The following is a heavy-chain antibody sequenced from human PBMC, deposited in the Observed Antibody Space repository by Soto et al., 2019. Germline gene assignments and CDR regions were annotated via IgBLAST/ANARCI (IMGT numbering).Heavy chain of an antibody. CDR2: ISASGDST. Sequence: EVQLLESGGGLVQPGGSLRLSCAASGFTFSSYAMSWVRQAPGKGLEWVLVISASGDSTYYADSVKGRFTISRDNSKNTLYLQMNSLRAEDTAVYYCAKHRDGYNAFDNWSQGTLVTVSS. D-gene: IGHD6-25*01. CDR1: GFTFSSYA. V-gene: IGHV3-23*01. J-gene: IGHJ4*02. CDR3: AKHRDGYNAFDN.